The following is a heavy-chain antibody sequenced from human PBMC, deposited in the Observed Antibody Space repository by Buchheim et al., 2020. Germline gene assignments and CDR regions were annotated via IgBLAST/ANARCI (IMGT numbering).Heavy chain of an antibody. CDR2: INQDGTEK. CDR1: GFTFSNYW. CDR3: VRDQGASGDY. V-gene: IGHV3-7*01. D-gene: IGHD1-26*01. J-gene: IGHJ4*02. Sequence: EVQLVESGGGLVQPGGSLRLSCAASGFTFSNYWMTWVRQAPGKGLEWLANINQDGTEKNYVDSLMGRFTISRDNARHSLYLQMNSLRVEDTAVYYCVRDQGASGDYWGQGTL.